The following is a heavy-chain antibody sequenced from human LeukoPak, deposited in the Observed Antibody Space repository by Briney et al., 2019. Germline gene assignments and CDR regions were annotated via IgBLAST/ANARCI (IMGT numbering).Heavy chain of an antibody. Sequence: GGSLRLSCAGSGFTFSGYWMQWVRQAPGKGLEWVSYISSSGSTMYYADSVKGRFTISRDNAKNSLYLQMNSLRAEDTAVYYCARDRLELVGASDAFDIWGQGTMVTVSS. CDR3: ARDRLELVGASDAFDI. CDR2: ISSSGSTM. D-gene: IGHD1-26*01. V-gene: IGHV3-11*01. J-gene: IGHJ3*02. CDR1: GFTFSGYW.